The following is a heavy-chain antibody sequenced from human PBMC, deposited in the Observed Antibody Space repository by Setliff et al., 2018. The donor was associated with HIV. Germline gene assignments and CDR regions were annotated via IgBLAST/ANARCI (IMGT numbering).Heavy chain of an antibody. V-gene: IGHV3-21*01. Sequence: PGGSLRLSCAASGFTFSSYSMNWVRQAPGRGLEWVSSISSSSSYIYYADSVKGRFTISRDNAKNSLYLQMNSLRAEDTAVYYCARGFIRTRYPFDIWGQGTLVTV. D-gene: IGHD2-2*02. CDR1: GFTFSSYS. CDR2: ISSSSSYI. CDR3: ARGFIRTRYPFDI. J-gene: IGHJ3*02.